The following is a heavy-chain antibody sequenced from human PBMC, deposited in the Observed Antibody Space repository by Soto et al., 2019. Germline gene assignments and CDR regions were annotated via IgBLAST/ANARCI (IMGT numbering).Heavy chain of an antibody. CDR3: TAALCCPVNDYF. Sequence: DVQLAESGGGLVQPGGSLRLSCVASGQTFNRYWMSWVRQAPGKGLEWVANIKQDGSEEYYVDSVKGRFTISRDNANKSLGPPVFRLAPCSTGMSESTAALCCPVNDYF. CDR2: IKQDGSEE. J-gene: IGHJ1*01. CDR1: GQTFNRYW. D-gene: IGHD2-15*01. V-gene: IGHV3-7*01.